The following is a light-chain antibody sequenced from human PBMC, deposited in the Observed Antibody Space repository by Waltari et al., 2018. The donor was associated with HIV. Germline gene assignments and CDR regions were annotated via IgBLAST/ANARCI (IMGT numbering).Light chain of an antibody. J-gene: IGLJ2*01. CDR3: GTWDTSLSGGL. Sequence: QSVLTQPPSVSAAPGQRVTISCSGSSSNIGIGYVSWYQQLPGTAPRLLIYDTDKRPSGIPDRFSCSRSGTSATLAIAGLQTGDEADYYCGTWDTSLSGGLFGGGTKLTVL. CDR1: SSNIGIGY. CDR2: DTD. V-gene: IGLV1-51*01.